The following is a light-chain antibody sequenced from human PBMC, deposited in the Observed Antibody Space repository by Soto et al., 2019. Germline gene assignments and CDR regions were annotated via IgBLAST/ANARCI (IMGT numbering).Light chain of an antibody. J-gene: IGLJ1*01. CDR1: SSDVGSYNR. V-gene: IGLV2-18*02. Sequence: QSALTQPPSVSGSPGQSVTISCAGTSSDVGSYNRVSWYQQPPGTAPKLKIYEVNNRPSGVPDRFSGSKSGNTASLTISGLQAEDEADYYCSSYTSSSTFVFATGTKLTV. CDR2: EVN. CDR3: SSYTSSSTFV.